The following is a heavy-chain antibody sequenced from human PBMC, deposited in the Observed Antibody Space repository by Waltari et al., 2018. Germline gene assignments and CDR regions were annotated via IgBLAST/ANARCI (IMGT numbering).Heavy chain of an antibody. CDR1: GFTFSSDG. V-gene: IGHV3-30*02. Sequence: QVQLVESGGGVVQPGGSLRLYCAASGFTFSSDGMHWVRQGPGKGLVWVAFRRSDGSNTYYAYSVKGRFTISIDNSKNTLYLQMNSLRAEDTAVYYCAKDWWNYYDYWGQGTLVTVSS. CDR2: RRSDGSNT. CDR3: AKDWWNYYDY. J-gene: IGHJ4*02. D-gene: IGHD2-15*01.